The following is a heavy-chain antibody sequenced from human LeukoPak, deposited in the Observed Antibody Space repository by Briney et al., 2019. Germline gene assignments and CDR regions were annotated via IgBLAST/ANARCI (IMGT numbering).Heavy chain of an antibody. CDR3: AKSGGYGLIDY. CDR2: IYSSGST. V-gene: IGHV4-39*01. J-gene: IGHJ4*02. D-gene: IGHD1-26*01. Sequence: SSETLSLTCTVSGASISGSGYYWGWIRQPPGKGLEWIGSIYSSGSTYYNASLQSRVTISIETSKNQISLRLNSVTAADTAMYYCAKSGGYGLIDYWGQGTLVTVSS. CDR1: GASISGSGYY.